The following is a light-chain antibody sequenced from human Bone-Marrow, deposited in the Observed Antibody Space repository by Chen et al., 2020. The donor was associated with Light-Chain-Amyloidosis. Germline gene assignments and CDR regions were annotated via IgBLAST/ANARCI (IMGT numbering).Light chain of an antibody. CDR1: QSLRHSNGINY. J-gene: IGKJ1*01. CDR2: VAS. CDR3: MQTLESPT. Sequence: DIVLTQSPLTLPVTPGEPASISCRSSQSLRHSNGINYLDWFLQRPGQSPQLLIYVASDRASGVPDRFSGSGSGTEFTLEISRVEAEDVGNYFCMQTLESPTFGQGTKVEI. V-gene: IGKV2-28*01.